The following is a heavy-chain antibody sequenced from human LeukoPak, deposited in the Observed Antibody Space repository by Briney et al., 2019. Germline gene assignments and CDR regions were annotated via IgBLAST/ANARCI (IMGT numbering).Heavy chain of an antibody. D-gene: IGHD3-22*01. J-gene: IGHJ4*02. CDR1: GFTFSGCG. CDR2: IRYDGSNK. Sequence: GGSLRLSCAASGFTFSGCGMSWVRQAPGKGLEWVAFIRYDGSNKYYGDSVKGRFTISRDSSKNTLYLQMNSVRDEDTAVYYCAKDSESYDSSGSTLDYWGQGTLVTVSS. CDR3: AKDSESYDSSGSTLDY. V-gene: IGHV3-30*02.